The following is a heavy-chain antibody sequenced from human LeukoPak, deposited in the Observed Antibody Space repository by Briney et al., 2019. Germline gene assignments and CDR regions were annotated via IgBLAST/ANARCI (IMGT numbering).Heavy chain of an antibody. J-gene: IGHJ4*02. CDR1: GFTFSSYA. Sequence: GGSLRLSCAASGFTFSSYAMSGVRQAPGEGLEWVSAISGSGGSTYYADSVKGRFPISRDNSKNTLYLQMNSLRAEDTAVYYCHAGTVTNVVGDYFDYWGQGTLVTVSS. D-gene: IGHD4-17*01. CDR3: HAGTVTNVVGDYFDY. V-gene: IGHV3-23*01. CDR2: ISGSGGST.